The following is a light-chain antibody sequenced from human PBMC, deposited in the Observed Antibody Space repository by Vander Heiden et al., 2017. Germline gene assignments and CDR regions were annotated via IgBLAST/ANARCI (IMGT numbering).Light chain of an antibody. J-gene: IGKJ1*01. V-gene: IGKV3-20*01. CDR2: DAS. CDR3: QQNRT. Sequence: EIVLPASPGILSLSPGVRATLSCRGSQSVSSHYLAWYQEKPGQAPTLLMYDASSRDTGISDRFSGSGSGTDFTLTITRLEPEDFAVYCCQQNRTFGQGTKVEIK. CDR1: QSVSSHY.